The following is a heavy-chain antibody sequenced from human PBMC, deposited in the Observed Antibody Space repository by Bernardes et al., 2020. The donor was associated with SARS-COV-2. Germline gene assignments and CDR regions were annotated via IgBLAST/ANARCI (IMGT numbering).Heavy chain of an antibody. Sequence: GGSLRLSCAASGFTFSSNWMSWVRQAPGKGLEWVADIKQDGSEKSYADTVKGRFTISRDNAKNPLYLQMNSLRAADTAVYYCARDRTVVVPAATSGWFDPWGQGTLVTVSS. J-gene: IGHJ5*02. V-gene: IGHV3-7*01. CDR1: GFTFSSNW. D-gene: IGHD2-2*01. CDR3: ARDRTVVVPAATSGWFDP. CDR2: IKQDGSEK.